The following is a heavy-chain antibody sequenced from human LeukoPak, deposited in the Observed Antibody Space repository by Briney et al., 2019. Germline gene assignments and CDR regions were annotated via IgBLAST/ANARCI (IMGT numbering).Heavy chain of an antibody. Sequence: PGGSLRLSCAASGFIFSSFGMHWVRPAPGKGLEGVAFIQDDESNKFYADSVKGRFTISRDNSKNTLFLQMNSLRPEDTALYYCAKQMVERPHYYYMDVWGKGTTVTVSS. D-gene: IGHD2-15*01. J-gene: IGHJ6*03. V-gene: IGHV3-30*02. CDR3: AKQMVERPHYYYMDV. CDR2: IQDDESNK. CDR1: GFIFSSFG.